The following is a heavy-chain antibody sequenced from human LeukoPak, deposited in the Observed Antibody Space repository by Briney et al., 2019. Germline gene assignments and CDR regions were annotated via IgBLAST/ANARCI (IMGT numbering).Heavy chain of an antibody. Sequence: SETLSLTCTVSGGSFSGYYWSWIRQPPGKGLEWIGEINHSGSTNYNPSLKSRVTISVDTSKNQFSLKLSSVTAADTAVYYCARDLGGPTDYWGQGTLVIVSS. CDR2: INHSGST. J-gene: IGHJ4*02. CDR3: ARDLGGPTDY. D-gene: IGHD2-15*01. CDR1: GGSFSGYY. V-gene: IGHV4-34*01.